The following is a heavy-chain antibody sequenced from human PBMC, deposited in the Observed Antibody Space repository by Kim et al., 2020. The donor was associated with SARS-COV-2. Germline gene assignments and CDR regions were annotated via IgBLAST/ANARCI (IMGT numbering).Heavy chain of an antibody. CDR3: ARGRTTVTTRGSLYY. CDR2: INHSGST. D-gene: IGHD4-17*01. Sequence: SETLSLTCAVYGGSFSGYYWSWIRQPPGKGLEWIGEINHSGSTNYNPSLKSRVTISVDTSKNQFSLKLSSVTAADTAVYYCARGRTTVTTRGSLYYWGQGTLVTVSS. V-gene: IGHV4-34*01. CDR1: GGSFSGYY. J-gene: IGHJ4*02.